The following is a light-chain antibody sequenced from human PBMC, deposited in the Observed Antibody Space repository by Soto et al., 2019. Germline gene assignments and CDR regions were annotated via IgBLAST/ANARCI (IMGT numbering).Light chain of an antibody. J-gene: IGLJ1*01. CDR3: SSYTSSSTLSYV. CDR2: VVT. Sequence: QSALTQPRSVSGSPGQSVTISCTGTSIDVGDSDFVSWYQQHPGKAPKLMIYVVTKRPSGVPDRFSGSKSGNTASLTISGLQAEDEADYYCSSYTSSSTLSYVFGTGTKLTVL. V-gene: IGLV2-11*01. CDR1: SIDVGDSDF.